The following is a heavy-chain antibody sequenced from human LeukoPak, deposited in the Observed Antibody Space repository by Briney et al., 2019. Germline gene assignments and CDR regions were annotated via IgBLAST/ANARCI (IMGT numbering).Heavy chain of an antibody. D-gene: IGHD3-10*01. CDR2: IYDSVST. J-gene: IGHJ4*02. CDR1: GGPIISGGYY. Sequence: PSQTLSLTCTVSGGPIISGGYYSSCIRQHPGKGLEWIGYIYDSVSTYYSPSLKSRVSISIDTSKNQFSLKLSSVTAADTAVYYCARDTAPEGSYYNNFDYWGQGTLVTVTS. CDR3: ARDTAPEGSYYNNFDY. V-gene: IGHV4-31*03.